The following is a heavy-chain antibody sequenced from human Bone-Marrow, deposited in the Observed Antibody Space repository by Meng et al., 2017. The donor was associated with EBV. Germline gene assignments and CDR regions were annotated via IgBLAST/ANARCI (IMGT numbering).Heavy chain of an antibody. J-gene: IGHJ4*02. CDR3: ARGSGRWTFDY. D-gene: IGHD1-26*01. CDR1: GFIFSDSY. V-gene: IGHV3-11*01. Sequence: VQVVQCGGDLVRPGGSLRLSCAASGFIFSDSYMSWIRQTPGKGLEWISYISNSGTTIKYADSVKGRFTISRDNAKNSLYLQMNSLRADDTAVYFCARGSGRWTFDYWGQGTLVTVSS. CDR2: ISNSGTTI.